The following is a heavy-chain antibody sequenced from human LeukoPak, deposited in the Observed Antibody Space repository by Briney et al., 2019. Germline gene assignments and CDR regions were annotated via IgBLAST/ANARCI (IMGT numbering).Heavy chain of an antibody. CDR2: INHSGST. J-gene: IGHJ6*02. Sequence: SETLSLTCAVYGGSFSGYYWSWIRQPPGKGLEWIGEINHSGSTNYNPSLKSRVIISVDTSKNQFSLKLSSVTAADTAVYYCARKDYYGSYVWGQGITVTVSS. CDR3: ARKDYYGSYV. CDR1: GGSFSGYY. D-gene: IGHD3-10*01. V-gene: IGHV4-34*01.